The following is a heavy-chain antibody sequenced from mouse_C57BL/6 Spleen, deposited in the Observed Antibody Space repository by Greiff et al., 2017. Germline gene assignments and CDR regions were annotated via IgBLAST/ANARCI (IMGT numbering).Heavy chain of an antibody. CDR3: TPITTVVDWYFDV. CDR2: IDPETGGT. D-gene: IGHD1-1*01. CDR1: GYTFTDYE. J-gene: IGHJ1*03. Sequence: QVQLKQSGAELVRPGASVTLSCKASGYTFTDYEMHWVKQTPVHGLEWIGAIDPETGGTAYNQKFKGKAILTADKSSSTAYMELRSLTSEDSAVYYCTPITTVVDWYFDVWGTGTTVTVSS. V-gene: IGHV1-15*01.